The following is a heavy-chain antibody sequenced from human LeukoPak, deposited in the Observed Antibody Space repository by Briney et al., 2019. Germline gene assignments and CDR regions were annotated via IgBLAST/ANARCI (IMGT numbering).Heavy chain of an antibody. Sequence: ASVKVSCKASGYTFTSYGISWVRQAPGQGLEWMGWISAYNGNTNYAQKLQGRVTMTTDTSTSTAYMELRSLRSDDTAVYYCARSDPKAVVRGVNVHWFGPWGQGTLVTVSS. CDR1: GYTFTSYG. D-gene: IGHD3-10*01. J-gene: IGHJ5*02. CDR2: ISAYNGNT. CDR3: ARSDPKAVVRGVNVHWFGP. V-gene: IGHV1-18*04.